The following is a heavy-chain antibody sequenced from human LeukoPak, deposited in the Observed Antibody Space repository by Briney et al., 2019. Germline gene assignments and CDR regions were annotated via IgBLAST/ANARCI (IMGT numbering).Heavy chain of an antibody. J-gene: IGHJ4*02. Sequence: GGSLRLSCAASGFTFSSYWMHWVRQAPGKGLVWVSRIKSDGSSTSYADSVKGRFTISRDNAKNTLYLQMNSLRDEDTAVYYCARAMVPLFENWGQGTLITVSS. CDR2: IKSDGSST. V-gene: IGHV3-74*01. CDR3: ARAMVPLFEN. CDR1: GFTFSSYW. D-gene: IGHD4/OR15-4a*01.